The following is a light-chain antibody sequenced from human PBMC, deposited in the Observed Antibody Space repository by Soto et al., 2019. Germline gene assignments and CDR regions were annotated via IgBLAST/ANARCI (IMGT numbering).Light chain of an antibody. J-gene: IGKJ5*01. CDR3: QQYDMLTIT. V-gene: IGKV1-33*01. CDR2: DXS. Sequence: IDMTQAPSSLSTSLGDRITMPXQASQDINGYFYWYQQEPGXAPKXXXDDXSTLERGGPSRLSGSRSATRFTWTISSLQPEDIAKYYCQQYDMLTITFGQGTRLEIK. CDR1: QDINGY.